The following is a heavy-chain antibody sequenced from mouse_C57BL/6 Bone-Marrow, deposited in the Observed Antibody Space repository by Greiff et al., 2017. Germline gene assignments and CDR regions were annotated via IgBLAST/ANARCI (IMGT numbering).Heavy chain of an antibody. Sequence: EVKLMESGGDLVKPGGSLKLSCAASGFTFSSYGMSWVRQTPDKRLEWVANISSGGSYTYYPDSVKGRFTITRDNAKNTLYLQMSSLKSEDTSMYYCARPYYAMDYWGQGTSVTVSS. CDR1: GFTFSSYG. J-gene: IGHJ4*01. CDR3: ARPYYAMDY. V-gene: IGHV5-6*01. CDR2: ISSGGSYT.